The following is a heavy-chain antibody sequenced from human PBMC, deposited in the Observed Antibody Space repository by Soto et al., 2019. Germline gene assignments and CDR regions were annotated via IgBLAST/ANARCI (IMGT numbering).Heavy chain of an antibody. D-gene: IGHD5-12*01. CDR1: GYTFTSYW. J-gene: IGHJ4*02. Sequence: VESLKIPCKGSGYTFTSYWIGWVLQMPGKGLEWMGIIYPGDSDTRYSPSFQGQVTISADKSISTAYVQWSSLKASDTAIYYCPRRRGYDYDYRGQGTRVTLYS. CDR3: PRRRGYDYDY. CDR2: IYPGDSDT. V-gene: IGHV5-51*01.